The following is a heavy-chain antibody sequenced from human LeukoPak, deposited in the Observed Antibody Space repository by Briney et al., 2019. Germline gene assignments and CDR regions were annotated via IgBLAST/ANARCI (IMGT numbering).Heavy chain of an antibody. J-gene: IGHJ3*02. Sequence: PSETLSLTCTVSGGSISSYYWSWIRQPAGKGLEWIGRIYTSGSTNYNPSLKSRVTMSVDTSKNQFSLKLSSVTAADTAVYYCARVRYSGYDEDAFDIWGQGTMVTVSS. V-gene: IGHV4-4*07. CDR2: IYTSGST. CDR3: ARVRYSGYDEDAFDI. D-gene: IGHD5-12*01. CDR1: GGSISSYY.